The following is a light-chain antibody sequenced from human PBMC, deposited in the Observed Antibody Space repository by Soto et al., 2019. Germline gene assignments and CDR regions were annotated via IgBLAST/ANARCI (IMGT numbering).Light chain of an antibody. CDR1: QSISVW. V-gene: IGKV1-5*03. CDR2: KTS. J-gene: IGKJ1*01. CDR3: QQYNDYPWT. Sequence: DIHMTQSPSTLSASVGDRVTITCRASQSISVWLAWYQQKPGKAPNLLIYKTSSLETGVPSRFSGSGSGTEFTLTFSSLQPDDFATYYCQQYNDYPWTFGQGTKVQIK.